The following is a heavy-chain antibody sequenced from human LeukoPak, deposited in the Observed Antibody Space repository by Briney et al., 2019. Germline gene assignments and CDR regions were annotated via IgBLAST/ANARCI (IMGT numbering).Heavy chain of an antibody. CDR3: ARDHARDGYNF. CDR2: IKQDGSEK. Sequence: GGSLRLSCAASEFTFSSYWMDWVRQAPGKGLEWVANIKQDGSEKYYVDSVKGRFTISRDNAQNSLYLQMNSLRVEDTAVYYCARDHARDGYNFWGQGTLVTVSS. V-gene: IGHV3-7*01. D-gene: IGHD5-24*01. J-gene: IGHJ4*02. CDR1: EFTFSSYW.